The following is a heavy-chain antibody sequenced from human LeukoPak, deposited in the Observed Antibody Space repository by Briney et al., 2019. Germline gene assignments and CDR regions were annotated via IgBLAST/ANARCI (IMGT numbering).Heavy chain of an antibody. CDR3: ASTPTYDILTGYYLGY. J-gene: IGHJ4*02. CDR2: IYYSGST. Sequence: SETLSLTCTVSGGSISSHYWSWIRQPPGKGLERIGYIYYSGSTNYNPSLKSRVTISVDTSKNQFSLKLSSVTAADTAVYYCASTPTYDILTGYYLGYWGQGTLVTVSS. CDR1: GGSISSHY. D-gene: IGHD3-9*01. V-gene: IGHV4-59*11.